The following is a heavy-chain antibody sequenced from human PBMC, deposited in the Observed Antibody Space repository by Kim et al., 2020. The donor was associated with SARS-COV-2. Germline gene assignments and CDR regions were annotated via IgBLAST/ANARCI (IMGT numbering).Heavy chain of an antibody. CDR3: AAGAPGH. CDR1: CVPQWYP. CDR2: INDSGKS. J-gene: IGHJ1*01. V-gene: IGHV4-34*01. Sequence: SEDPVPHLLCLWCVPQWYPMELDPPDPRKGLEWIGEINDSGKSDYNPSLRSRISMSIDTSKKQFSLKLNSVTAADTATYYCAAGAPGHWGQGTLVTVSP.